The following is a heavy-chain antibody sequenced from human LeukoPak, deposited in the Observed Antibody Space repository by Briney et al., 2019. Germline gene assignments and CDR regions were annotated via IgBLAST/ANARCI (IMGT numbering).Heavy chain of an antibody. D-gene: IGHD3-10*01. J-gene: IGHJ5*02. CDR2: INPNSGGT. CDR1: GYTFTGYY. V-gene: IGHV1-2*02. Sequence: GASVKVSCKASGYTFTGYYVHWVRQAPGQGLEWMGWINPNSGGTNYAQKFQGRVTMTRDTSISTAYMELSTLRSADTAVYYCATLAGSYYRDWFDPWGQGTLVTVSS. CDR3: ATLAGSYYRDWFDP.